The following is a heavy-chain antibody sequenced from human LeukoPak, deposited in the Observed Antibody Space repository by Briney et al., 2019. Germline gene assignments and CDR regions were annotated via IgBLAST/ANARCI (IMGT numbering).Heavy chain of an antibody. J-gene: IGHJ3*02. D-gene: IGHD4-23*01. CDR3: ARGGTAVIAPYAFDI. CDR1: DASMSHYY. Sequence: SETLSLTCTVSDASMSHYYWSWIRQPPGKGLEWIGYIYYSGSTNCNPSVKSRVAMSVDTSKKQFSLKLSSLTAADTAVYYCARGGTAVIAPYAFDIWGQGTMVTVSS. CDR2: IYYSGST. V-gene: IGHV4-59*01.